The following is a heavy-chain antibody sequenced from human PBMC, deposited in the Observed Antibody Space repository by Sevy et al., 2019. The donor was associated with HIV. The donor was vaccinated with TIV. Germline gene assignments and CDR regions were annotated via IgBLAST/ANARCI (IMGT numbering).Heavy chain of an antibody. J-gene: IGHJ6*03. CDR1: GFTFSSYG. Sequence: GGSLRLSCAASGFTFSSYGMHWVRQAPGKGLEWVAFIRYDGSNKYYADSVKGRFTISRDNSKNTLYLQMNSLRAEDTVVYYCAKARYSSSWYGRYYYYYMDVWGKGTTVTVSS. CDR2: IRYDGSNK. D-gene: IGHD6-13*01. CDR3: AKARYSSSWYGRYYYYYMDV. V-gene: IGHV3-30*02.